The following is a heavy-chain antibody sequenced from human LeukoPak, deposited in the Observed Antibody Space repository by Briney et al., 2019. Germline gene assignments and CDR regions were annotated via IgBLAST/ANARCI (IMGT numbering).Heavy chain of an antibody. J-gene: IGHJ4*02. Sequence: SQTLSLTCTVSGGSISSGDYYWSWIRQPPGKGLEWIGYIYYSGSTYYNPSLKSRVTISVDTSKNQFSLKLSSVTAADTAVYYCARGPRITIFGVAFNFDYWGQGTLVTVSS. D-gene: IGHD3-3*01. V-gene: IGHV4-30-4*01. CDR2: IYYSGST. CDR3: ARGPRITIFGVAFNFDY. CDR1: GGSISSGDYY.